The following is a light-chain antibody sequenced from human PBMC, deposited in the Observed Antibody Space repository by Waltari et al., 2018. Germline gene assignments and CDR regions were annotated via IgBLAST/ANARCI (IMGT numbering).Light chain of an antibody. CDR3: QKYGTLPAT. CDR1: QSISKY. J-gene: IGKJ1*01. Sequence: EILLTQSPGTLPLSPGERATLSCRASQSISKYLAWYQQKPGQAPRLLIYDAASRATGIPDRFGGSGSGTDFSLTISRLEPEDTAVYYCQKYGTLPATFGQGTKVEIK. V-gene: IGKV3-20*01. CDR2: DAA.